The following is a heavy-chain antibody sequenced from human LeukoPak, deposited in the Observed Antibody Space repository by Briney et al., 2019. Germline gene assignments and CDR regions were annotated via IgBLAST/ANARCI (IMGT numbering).Heavy chain of an antibody. CDR3: ALLVGARLVWFDP. Sequence: SVKVSCKASGGTFSSYAISWVRQAPGQGLEWMGGIIPIFGTANYAQKFQGRVTIAADESTSTAYMELSSLRSEDTAVYYCALLVGARLVWFDPWGQGTLVTVSS. V-gene: IGHV1-69*13. D-gene: IGHD1-26*01. J-gene: IGHJ5*02. CDR1: GGTFSSYA. CDR2: IIPIFGTA.